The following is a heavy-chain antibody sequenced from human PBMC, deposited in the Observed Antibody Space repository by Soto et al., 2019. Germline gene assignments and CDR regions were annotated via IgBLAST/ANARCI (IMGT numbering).Heavy chain of an antibody. CDR3: AKAPRENPISGGSYR. D-gene: IGHD1-26*01. CDR2: ISGSGGST. Sequence: GGSLRLSCAASGFTFSSYAMSWVRQAPGKGLEWVSAISGSGGSTYYADSVKGRFTISRDNSKNTLYLQMNSLRAEDTAVYYCAKAPRENPISGGSYRWGQGTLVTVSS. J-gene: IGHJ4*02. V-gene: IGHV3-23*01. CDR1: GFTFSSYA.